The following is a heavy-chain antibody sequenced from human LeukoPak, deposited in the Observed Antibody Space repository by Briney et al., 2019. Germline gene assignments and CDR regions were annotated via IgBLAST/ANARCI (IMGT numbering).Heavy chain of an antibody. Sequence: ASVKVSCKASGYTFTGYYMHWVRQAPGQGLEWMGWINPNSGGTNYAQKFQGRVTMTRDTSISTAYMELSRLRSDDTAVDYCASEDIVVVPAAGGDYWGQGTLVTVSS. V-gene: IGHV1-2*02. D-gene: IGHD2-2*01. CDR3: ASEDIVVVPAAGGDY. CDR2: INPNSGGT. CDR1: GYTFTGYY. J-gene: IGHJ4*02.